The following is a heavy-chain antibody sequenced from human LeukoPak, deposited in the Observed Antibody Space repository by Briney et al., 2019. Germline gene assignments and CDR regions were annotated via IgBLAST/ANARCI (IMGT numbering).Heavy chain of an antibody. CDR1: GGTFSSYA. D-gene: IGHD1-26*01. V-gene: IGHV1-69*13. Sequence: SVKVSCKASGGTFSSYAISWVRQAPGQGLEWMGGIIPIFGTANYAQKFQGRVTITADESTSTAYMELRSLRSDDTAVYYCARDHVSGSYPGGYWGQGTLVTVSS. CDR3: ARDHVSGSYPGGY. CDR2: IIPIFGTA. J-gene: IGHJ4*02.